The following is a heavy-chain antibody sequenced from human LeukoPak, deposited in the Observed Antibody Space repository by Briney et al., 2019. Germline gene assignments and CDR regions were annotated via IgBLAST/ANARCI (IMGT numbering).Heavy chain of an antibody. J-gene: IGHJ4*02. CDR1: GGTFSSYA. V-gene: IGHV1-69*13. CDR2: IIPIFGTA. D-gene: IGHD2-15*01. Sequence: ASVKVSCKASGGTFSSYAISWVRQAPGQGLEWMGGIIPIFGTANYAQKFQGRVTITADESTGTAYMEVSSLRFEDTAVYYCARVSEGPHCSGGACYEDYWGQGTLVTVSS. CDR3: ARVSEGPHCSGGACYEDY.